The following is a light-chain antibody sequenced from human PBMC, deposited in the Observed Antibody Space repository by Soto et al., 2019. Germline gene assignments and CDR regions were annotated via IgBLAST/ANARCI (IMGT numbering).Light chain of an antibody. J-gene: IGLJ2*01. V-gene: IGLV4-69*01. Sequence: QSVLTQSPSASASLGASVKLTCTLSSGHSTYAIAWHQQQPEKGPRYLMKLNSDGSHSKGDGIPDRFSGSSSGAERHLTISSLQSEDEADYCCQTWGTAIHDVVFGGGTKVTVL. CDR1: SGHSTYA. CDR2: LNSDGSH. CDR3: QTWGTAIHDVV.